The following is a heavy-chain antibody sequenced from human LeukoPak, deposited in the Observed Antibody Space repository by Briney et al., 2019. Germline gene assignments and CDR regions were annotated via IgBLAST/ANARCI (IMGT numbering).Heavy chain of an antibody. CDR2: ISYSGST. J-gene: IGHJ4*02. Sequence: SETLSLTCTVSDDSISSYYWSWIRRPPGKGLEWIGYISYSGSTNYNPSLKSRVTISVDTSKNHFSLKLSSVTAADTAVYYCARGGDTYDILYYFDYWGQGTLVTVSS. CDR1: DDSISSYY. CDR3: ARGGDTYDILYYFDY. D-gene: IGHD3-9*01. V-gene: IGHV4-59*01.